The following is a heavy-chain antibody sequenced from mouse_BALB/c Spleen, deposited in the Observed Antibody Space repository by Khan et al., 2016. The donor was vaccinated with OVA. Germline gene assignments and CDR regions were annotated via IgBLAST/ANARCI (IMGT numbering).Heavy chain of an antibody. CDR1: GFNIKDTH. V-gene: IGHV14-3*02. CDR3: APAGTGDYFDY. J-gene: IGHJ2*01. CDR2: IDPANDNS. D-gene: IGHD4-1*01. Sequence: VQLKESGAELVKPGASVKLSCTASGFNIKDTHMHWVKQRPEQGLEWIGRIDPANDNSKYDPRFQGKATITADTSSNPAYLHLSSLTSEDTAVYYCAPAGTGDYFDYWGQGTTRTVSS.